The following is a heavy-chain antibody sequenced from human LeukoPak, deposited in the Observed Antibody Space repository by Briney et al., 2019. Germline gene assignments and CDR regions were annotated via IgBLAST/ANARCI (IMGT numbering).Heavy chain of an antibody. D-gene: IGHD3-3*01. CDR2: IYYSGST. CDR3: AKAKDFWSGPLDY. CDR1: GGSISSYY. Sequence: SETLSLTCTVSGGSISSYYWSWIRQPPGKGLECIGYIYYSGSTNYNPSLKSRVTISVDTSKNQFSLKLSSVTAADTAVYYCAKAKDFWSGPLDYWGQGTLVTVSS. J-gene: IGHJ4*02. V-gene: IGHV4-59*01.